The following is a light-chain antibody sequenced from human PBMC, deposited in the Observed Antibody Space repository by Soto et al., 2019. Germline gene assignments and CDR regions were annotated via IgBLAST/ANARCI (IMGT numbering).Light chain of an antibody. J-gene: IGKJ1*01. Sequence: DIQMTQSPSTLSAFVGDTVTITCRASQSIDTWLAWHQQKPGRAPKLLIYKASALESGVPSRFSGSGSGTDFTLTIRDVQPDDFAIYYCQQYNSYRAFGQGTKVDIK. CDR3: QQYNSYRA. V-gene: IGKV1-5*03. CDR2: KAS. CDR1: QSIDTW.